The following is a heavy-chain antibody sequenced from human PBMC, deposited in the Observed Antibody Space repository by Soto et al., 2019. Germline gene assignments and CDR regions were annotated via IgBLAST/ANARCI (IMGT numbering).Heavy chain of an antibody. V-gene: IGHV4-34*01. J-gene: IGHJ6*02. Sequence: PSETLSLTCAVYGGSFSGYYWSWIRQPPGKGLEWIGEINHSGSTNYNQSLKSRVTISVDTSKNQFSLKLSSVTAADTAVYYCARGPGYCSSTSCRGPPNYYYYYGMDVWGQGTTVTVSS. D-gene: IGHD2-2*01. CDR1: GGSFSGYY. CDR2: INHSGST. CDR3: ARGPGYCSSTSCRGPPNYYYYYGMDV.